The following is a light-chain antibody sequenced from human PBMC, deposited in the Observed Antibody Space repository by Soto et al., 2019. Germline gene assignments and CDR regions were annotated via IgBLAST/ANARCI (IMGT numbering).Light chain of an antibody. CDR3: QQRSNWPRT. CDR2: DAS. J-gene: IGKJ1*01. Sequence: EIVLTQSPATLSLSPGERATLSCRASQSVSSYLAWYQQKPGQAPRLLIYDASNRATGIPAGFSGSGSGTDFTLTSSSLEPEDFAVYYCQQRSNWPRTFGQGTKVEIK. V-gene: IGKV3-11*01. CDR1: QSVSSY.